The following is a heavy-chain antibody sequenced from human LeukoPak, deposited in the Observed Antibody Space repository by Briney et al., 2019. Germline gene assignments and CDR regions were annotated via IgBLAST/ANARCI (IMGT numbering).Heavy chain of an antibody. V-gene: IGHV4-59*12. CDR2: IYYSGST. CDR1: GGSISSYY. D-gene: IGHD6-6*01. CDR3: ARDSSSPSANSFDY. Sequence: SETLSLTCTVSGGSISSYYWSWIRQPPGKGLEWIGYIYYSGSTNYNPSLKSRVTISEDTSKNQFSLKLSSVTAADTAVYYCARDSSSPSANSFDYWGQGTLVTVSS. J-gene: IGHJ4*02.